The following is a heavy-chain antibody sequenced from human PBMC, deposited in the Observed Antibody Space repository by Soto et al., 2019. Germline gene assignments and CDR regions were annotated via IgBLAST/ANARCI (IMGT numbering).Heavy chain of an antibody. Sequence: PGGTLTLSCAPARFTFTNPWMSLFAQASGKGLVWFGRIKGEADGGTTDYAAPVKGRITISRDHSKDTLYLQMNSLKTEDTAVYYCTTGLSNGYYNFDYWGQGT. J-gene: IGHJ4*02. CDR1: RFTFTNPW. D-gene: IGHD3-22*01. V-gene: IGHV3-15*01. CDR3: TTGLSNGYYNFDY. CDR2: IKGEADGGTT.